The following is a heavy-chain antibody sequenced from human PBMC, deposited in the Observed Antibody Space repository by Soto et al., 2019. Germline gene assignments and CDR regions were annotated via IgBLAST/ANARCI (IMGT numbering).Heavy chain of an antibody. CDR2: ISAYNGNT. Sequence: ASVKVSCKASGYTFTNYGISWVRQAPGRGLEWMGWISAYNGNTNYAQKLQGRVTMTTDTSTSTAYMELRSLRSDDTAVYYCARDSGLYNWFDPWGQGTLVTVSS. D-gene: IGHD6-25*01. CDR1: GYTFTNYG. V-gene: IGHV1-18*01. J-gene: IGHJ5*02. CDR3: ARDSGLYNWFDP.